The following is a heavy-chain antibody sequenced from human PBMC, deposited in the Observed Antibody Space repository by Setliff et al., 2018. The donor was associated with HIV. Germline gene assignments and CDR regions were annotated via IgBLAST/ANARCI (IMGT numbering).Heavy chain of an antibody. CDR2: VDYTGST. J-gene: IGHJ4*02. Sequence: PSETLSLTCTVPGGSVSTSNYYWGWVRQPPGKGLEWVGNVDYTGSTYYNPSLKSRVTISVDTSKNQFSLGLNSVTAADTAVYYYARQGNIVVVTSFDYWGQGTLVTVSS. D-gene: IGHD2-21*02. CDR3: ARQGNIVVVTSFDY. CDR1: GGSVSTSNYY. V-gene: IGHV4-39*07.